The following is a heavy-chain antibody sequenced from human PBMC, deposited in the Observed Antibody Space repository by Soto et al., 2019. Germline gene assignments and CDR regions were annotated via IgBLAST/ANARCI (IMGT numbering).Heavy chain of an antibody. CDR3: ARDCSGGSCYPGMDV. D-gene: IGHD2-15*01. J-gene: IGHJ6*02. Sequence: GGSLRLSCAASGFNLNSYTIHWVRQAPGKRLEWLSSISSSGYIFSTDSVRGRFTISGDNAKNSVYLQINSLRAEDTAVYFCARDCSGGSCYPGMDVWGQGTTVTVSS. CDR1: GFNLNSYT. CDR2: ISSSGYI. V-gene: IGHV3-21*01.